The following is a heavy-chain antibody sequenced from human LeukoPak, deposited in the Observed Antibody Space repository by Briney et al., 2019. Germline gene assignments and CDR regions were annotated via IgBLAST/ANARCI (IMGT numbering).Heavy chain of an antibody. CDR3: ARVAKHFRGGLSFYFMDV. Sequence: SETLSLTCTVSGGSISSYYWSWIRQPAGKGLEWIGRIYTSGSTNYNPSLKSRVTMSVDTSKNQFSLKLTSVIAADTAVYYCARVAKHFRGGLSFYFMDVWGIGTTVTISS. V-gene: IGHV4-4*07. D-gene: IGHD3-10*01. CDR2: IYTSGST. J-gene: IGHJ6*03. CDR1: GGSISSYY.